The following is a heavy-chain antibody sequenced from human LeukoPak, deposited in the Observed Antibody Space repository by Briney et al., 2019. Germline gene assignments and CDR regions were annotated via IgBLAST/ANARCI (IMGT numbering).Heavy chain of an antibody. CDR3: ARELWDYGDYVPSSGFDY. V-gene: IGHV1-46*01. CDR1: GYTFTGYY. Sequence: ASVKVSCKASGYTFTGYYMHWVRQAPGQGLEWMGIINPSGGSTSYAQKFQGRVTMTRDTSTSTVYMELSSLRSEDTAVYYCARELWDYGDYVPSSGFDYWGQGTLVTVSS. J-gene: IGHJ4*02. CDR2: INPSGGST. D-gene: IGHD4-17*01.